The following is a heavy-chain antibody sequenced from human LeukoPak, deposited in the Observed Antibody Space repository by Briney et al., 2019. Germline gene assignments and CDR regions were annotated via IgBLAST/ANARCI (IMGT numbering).Heavy chain of an antibody. CDR3: ARDITYGAFDY. Sequence: GASVKVSCKASGYTFTGYSIHWVRQAPGQGLEWMGWINLNSGDTNYAQRFQGRVTMTRDTSTNTAYMELIGLRSDDTAVYYCARDITYGAFDYWGQGTLVTVSS. D-gene: IGHD4/OR15-4a*01. J-gene: IGHJ4*02. CDR1: GYTFTGYS. V-gene: IGHV1-2*02. CDR2: INLNSGDT.